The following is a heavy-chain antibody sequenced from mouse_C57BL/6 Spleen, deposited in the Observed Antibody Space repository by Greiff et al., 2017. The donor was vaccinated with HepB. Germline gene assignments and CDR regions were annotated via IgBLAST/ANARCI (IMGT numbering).Heavy chain of an antibody. J-gene: IGHJ2*01. CDR3: ARQTDYGRVDY. Sequence: EVKLVESGGGLVQPGGSLKLSCAASGFTFSDYYMYWVRQTPEKRLEWVAYISNGGGSTYYPDTVKGRFTISRDNAKNTLYLQMSRLKSEDTAMYYCARQTDYGRVDYWGQGTTLTVSS. CDR1: GFTFSDYY. D-gene: IGHD1-1*01. V-gene: IGHV5-12*01. CDR2: ISNGGGST.